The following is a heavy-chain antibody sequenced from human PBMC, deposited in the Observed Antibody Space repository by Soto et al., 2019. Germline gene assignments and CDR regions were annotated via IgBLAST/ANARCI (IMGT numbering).Heavy chain of an antibody. CDR1: GYTFTSYY. CDR2: INPSGGST. J-gene: IGHJ4*02. D-gene: IGHD6-6*01. Sequence: GASVKVSCKASGYTFTSYYMHWVRQAPGQGLEWMGIINPSGGSTSYAQKFQGRVTMTRDTSTSTVYMELSSLRSEDTAVYYCASMRSSSAKVLSFDYWGQGTLVTVSS. CDR3: ASMRSSSAKVLSFDY. V-gene: IGHV1-46*01.